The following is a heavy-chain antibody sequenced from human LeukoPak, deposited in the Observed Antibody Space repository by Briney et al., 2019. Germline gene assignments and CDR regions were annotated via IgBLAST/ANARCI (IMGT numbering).Heavy chain of an antibody. J-gene: IGHJ6*03. CDR3: ARVGGITLALAPSPFPDYNYYYMDV. CDR1: GFTFSSYS. V-gene: IGHV3-21*01. CDR2: ISSSSSYI. D-gene: IGHD3-10*01. Sequence: GGSLRLSCAASGFTFSSYSMNWVRQAPGKGLEWVSSISSSSSYIYYTDSVKGRFTISRVNAKKSLYLQMNSLRAEDTAVYYCARVGGITLALAPSPFPDYNYYYMDVWGKGTTVTVSS.